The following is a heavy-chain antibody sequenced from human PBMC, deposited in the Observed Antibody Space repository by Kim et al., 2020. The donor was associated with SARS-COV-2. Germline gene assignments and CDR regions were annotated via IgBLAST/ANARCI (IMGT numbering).Heavy chain of an antibody. V-gene: IGHV1-58*01. CDR3: AAVSGFA. D-gene: IGHD3-3*01. Sequence: IVVGSGNTNDAQKFQERVTITRDMSTSTAYMELSSLRSEDTAVYYCAAVSGFAWGQGTLVTVSS. J-gene: IGHJ5*02. CDR2: IVVGSGNT.